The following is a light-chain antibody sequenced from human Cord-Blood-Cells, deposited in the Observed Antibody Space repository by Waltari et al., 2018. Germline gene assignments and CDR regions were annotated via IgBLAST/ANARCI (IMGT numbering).Light chain of an antibody. CDR3: QAWDSSTVV. CDR1: KLGDKY. J-gene: IGLJ2*01. Sequence: SYELTQPPSVSVSPGQKASITCPGAKLGDKYACWYQQKPGQSPVLVIYQDSKRPSGIPERFSGSNSGNTATLTISGTQAMDEADYYCQAWDSSTVVFGGGTKLTVL. CDR2: QDS. V-gene: IGLV3-1*01.